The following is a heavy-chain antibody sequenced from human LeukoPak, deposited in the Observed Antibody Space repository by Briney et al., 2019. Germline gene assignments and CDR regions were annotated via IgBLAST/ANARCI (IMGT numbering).Heavy chain of an antibody. J-gene: IGHJ4*02. D-gene: IGHD5-18*01. CDR2: ISSSSSTI. CDR1: GFTFSSYS. CDR3: ASNAYSYGYGYFDY. V-gene: IGHV3-48*02. Sequence: GGSPRLSCAASGFTFSSYSMNWVRQAPGKGLEWVSYISSSSSTIYYADSVKGRFTISRDNAKNSLYLQMNSLRDEDTAVYYCASNAYSYGYGYFDYWGQGTLVTVSS.